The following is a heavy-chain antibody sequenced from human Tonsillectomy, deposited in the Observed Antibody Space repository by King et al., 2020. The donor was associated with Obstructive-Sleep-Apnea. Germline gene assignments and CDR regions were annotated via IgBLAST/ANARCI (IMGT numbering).Heavy chain of an antibody. CDR3: ARGEPATIVPTILNWFDP. V-gene: IGHV4-34*01. Sequence: VQLQQWGAGLLKPSETLSLTCAVYGESFSGYYWSWIRQPPGKGLEWIGEIVQSGSTNYNPSLKSRVTISVETSKNQFYLGLRSVTAADTAGYYCARGEPATIVPTILNWFDPWGQGTLVTVSA. CDR1: GESFSGYY. CDR2: IVQSGST. D-gene: IGHD5-12*01. J-gene: IGHJ5*02.